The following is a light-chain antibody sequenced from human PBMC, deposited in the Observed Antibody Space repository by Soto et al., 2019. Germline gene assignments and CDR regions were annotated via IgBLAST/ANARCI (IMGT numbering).Light chain of an antibody. V-gene: IGKV3-20*01. CDR2: GAS. J-gene: IGKJ4*01. CDR1: QSIFNNN. Sequence: EIVLTQFPGTLSLSPGERATLSCSASQSIFNNNLAWYQQRPGQAPRLLILGASTRATGIPDRFSGSGSGTDFTLSISRLEPEDFAVYYCQQYGRSPSTFGGGTKVDIK. CDR3: QQYGRSPST.